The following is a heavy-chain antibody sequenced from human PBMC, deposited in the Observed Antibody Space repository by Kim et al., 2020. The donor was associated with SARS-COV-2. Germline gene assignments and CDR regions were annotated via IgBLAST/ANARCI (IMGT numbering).Heavy chain of an antibody. D-gene: IGHD3-22*01. Sequence: GGSLRLSCAASGFTFSSYSMNWVRQAPGKGLEWVSSISSSSSYIYYADSVKGRFTISRDNAKNSLYLQMNSLRAEDTAVYYCARDQDYYDSSGYFLIDYWGQGTLVTVSS. CDR1: GFTFSSYS. CDR2: ISSSSSYI. J-gene: IGHJ4*02. V-gene: IGHV3-21*01. CDR3: ARDQDYYDSSGYFLIDY.